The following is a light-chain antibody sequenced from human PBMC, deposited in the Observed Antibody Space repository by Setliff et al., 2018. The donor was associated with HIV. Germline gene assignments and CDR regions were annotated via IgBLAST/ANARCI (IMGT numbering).Light chain of an antibody. V-gene: IGLV2-23*02. CDR3: CSYAWSTSFDV. CDR1: SSNGGEYDL. CDR2: EVT. Sequence: QSALTQPASVSGSPGPSITISCIGNSSNGGEYDLVSWYRQYTGKAPELKIYEVTKRPSVVSKRFSGSKSGNAASLTISGLQPYDEAYYYCCSYAWSTSFDVFGIGTKVTVL. J-gene: IGLJ1*01.